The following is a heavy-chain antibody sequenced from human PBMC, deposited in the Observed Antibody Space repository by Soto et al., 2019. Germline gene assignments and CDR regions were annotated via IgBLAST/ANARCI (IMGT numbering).Heavy chain of an antibody. CDR1: GFTFSSYD. V-gene: IGHV3-13*01. Sequence: GGSLRLSCAASGFTFSSYDMHWVSQATGKGLEWVSAIGTAGDTYYPGSVKGRFTIPRENAKNSLYLQMNSLRAGDTAVYYCARERPLGMLLYGMDVWGQGTPVTVSS. CDR2: IGTAGDT. CDR3: ARERPLGMLLYGMDV. J-gene: IGHJ6*02. D-gene: IGHD7-27*01.